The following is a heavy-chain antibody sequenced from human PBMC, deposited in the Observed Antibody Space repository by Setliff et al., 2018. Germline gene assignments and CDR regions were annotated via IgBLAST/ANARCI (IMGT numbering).Heavy chain of an antibody. D-gene: IGHD3-22*01. CDR3: ARAPRYFDPTGSYFDF. CDR2: TYYGGNT. V-gene: IGHV4-39*07. CDR1: GASISGNSYY. J-gene: IGHJ4*02. Sequence: SETLSLTCTVSGASISGNSYYWGWIRQPPGKGLGWIASTYYGGNTFYNPSLKSRVTISVDTSKSQFSLKLTSVTAADTAVYYCARAPRYFDPTGSYFDFWGQGTQVTVSS.